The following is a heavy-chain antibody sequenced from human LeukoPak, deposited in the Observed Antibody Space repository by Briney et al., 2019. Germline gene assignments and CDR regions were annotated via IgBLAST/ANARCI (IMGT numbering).Heavy chain of an antibody. Sequence: GGSLRLSCAASGFTFSSYSMNWVRQAPGKGLEWVSSISSSSSYIYCADSVKGRFAISRDNAKNSLYLQMNSLRAEDTAVYYCANGEIAVAIDWGQGTLVTVSS. J-gene: IGHJ4*02. CDR3: ANGEIAVAID. CDR2: ISSSSSYI. V-gene: IGHV3-21*01. D-gene: IGHD6-19*01. CDR1: GFTFSSYS.